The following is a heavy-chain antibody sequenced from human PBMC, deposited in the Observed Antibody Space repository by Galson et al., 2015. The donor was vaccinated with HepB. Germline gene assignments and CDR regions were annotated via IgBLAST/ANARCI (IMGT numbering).Heavy chain of an antibody. CDR1: GFTFGDYA. J-gene: IGHJ3*02. CDR2: IRSKAYGGTT. CDR3: TRDVGVATTDAFDI. Sequence: SLRLSCAASGFTFGDYAMSWFRQAPGKGLEWVGFIRSKAYGGTTEYAASVKGRFTISRDDSKSIAYLQMNSLKTEDTAVYYCTRDVGVATTDAFDIWGQGTMVTVSS. D-gene: IGHD5-12*01. V-gene: IGHV3-49*03.